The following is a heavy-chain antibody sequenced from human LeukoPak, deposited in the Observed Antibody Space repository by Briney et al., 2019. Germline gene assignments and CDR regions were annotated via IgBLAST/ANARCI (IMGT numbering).Heavy chain of an antibody. D-gene: IGHD3-10*01. Sequence: SQTLSLTCTVSGGSINSENYFWRWIRQHPVRGLEWIGYISYSGSTYYNPSLKSRVTISVDTSKNQFSLKLTSVTAADTAVYYCAYRGEGLDYWGQGTLVTVSS. CDR2: ISYSGST. V-gene: IGHV4-30-4*08. J-gene: IGHJ4*02. CDR3: AYRGEGLDY. CDR1: GGSINSENYF.